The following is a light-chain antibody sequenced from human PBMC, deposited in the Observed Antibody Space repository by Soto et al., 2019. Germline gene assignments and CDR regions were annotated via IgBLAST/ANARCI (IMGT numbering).Light chain of an antibody. CDR2: STN. Sequence: QTVVTQEPSFSVSPGGTVTLTCGLSSGSVSTSNYPSWYQHTPGQAPRSLIYSTNTRSSGVPDRFSGSILGNRAALTITGAQADDESDFYCVLYLGNGIWVFGGGTKLTVL. CDR1: SGSVSTSNY. J-gene: IGLJ3*02. CDR3: VLYLGNGIWV. V-gene: IGLV8-61*01.